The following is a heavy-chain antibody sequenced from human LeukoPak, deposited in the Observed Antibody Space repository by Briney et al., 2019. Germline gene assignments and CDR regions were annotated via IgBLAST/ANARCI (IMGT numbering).Heavy chain of an antibody. CDR1: GYTFTSYD. Sequence: ASVKVSCKASGYTFTSYDINWVRQATGQGLEWMGWMNPNSGNTGYAQKFQGRVTMTRNTPISTAYMELSSLRSEDTAVYYCARGSRITIFGVVIRGYNWFDPWGQGTLVTVSS. J-gene: IGHJ5*02. CDR3: ARGSRITIFGVVIRGYNWFDP. CDR2: MNPNSGNT. V-gene: IGHV1-8*01. D-gene: IGHD3-3*01.